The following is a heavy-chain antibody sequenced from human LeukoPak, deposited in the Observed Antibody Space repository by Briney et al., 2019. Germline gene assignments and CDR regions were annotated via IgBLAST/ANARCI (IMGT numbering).Heavy chain of an antibody. CDR1: GVSTTNGFYY. D-gene: IGHD6-19*01. CDR3: ARHAEYNSGWHFYLDH. Sequence: SETLSLTCTVSGVSTTNGFYYWAWQRQPPGKGLEGIGSVHNVGSTYYNLSLRSRVTMSIDTSKNQFPLRLNSVTAADTAVYYCARHAEYNSGWHFYLDHWGQGILVTVSS. CDR2: VHNVGST. J-gene: IGHJ4*02. V-gene: IGHV4-39*01.